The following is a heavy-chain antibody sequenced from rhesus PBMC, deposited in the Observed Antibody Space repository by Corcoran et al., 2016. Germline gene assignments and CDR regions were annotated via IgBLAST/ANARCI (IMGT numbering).Heavy chain of an antibody. CDR1: GFTFSSFG. Sequence: VQLVETGGGLVQPGGSLKLSCAASGFTFSSFGMSWVRQAPGKGLEWVSAINSGGGSTDYAVSVKGRVTISRDNSKNTLSLQMNSLRAEDTAVYYCAKEIYSGSYYYFDYWGQGVLVTVSS. CDR3: AKEIYSGSYYYFDY. D-gene: IGHD3-16*01. J-gene: IGHJ4*01. CDR2: INSGGGST. V-gene: IGHV3S5*01.